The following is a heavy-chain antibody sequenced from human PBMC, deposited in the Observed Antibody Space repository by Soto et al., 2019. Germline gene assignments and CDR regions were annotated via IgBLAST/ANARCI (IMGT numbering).Heavy chain of an antibody. J-gene: IGHJ4*02. V-gene: IGHV4-59*01. Sequence: QVQLQESGPGLVKPSETLSLTCTASGGSITSYYWSWLRQPPGKGLEWIGHIYYSGVTDYNPSLKSRVTMSVDTSRERLALKLSAVTAADTAIYHCARGGASGATTNYWGRGTLVTVSS. CDR1: GGSITSYY. D-gene: IGHD3-10*01. CDR3: ARGGASGATTNY. CDR2: IYYSGVT.